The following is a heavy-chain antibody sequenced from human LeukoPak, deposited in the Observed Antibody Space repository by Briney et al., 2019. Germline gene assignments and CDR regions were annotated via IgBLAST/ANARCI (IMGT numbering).Heavy chain of an antibody. D-gene: IGHD3-22*01. CDR1: GGSIGSSTFY. CDR2: IYYTGST. CDR3: AKDKDIDDSSGFPDY. J-gene: IGHJ4*02. Sequence: SETLSLTCSVSGGSIGSSTFYWGWIRQPPGKGLEWIGSIYYTGSTYYNPSLKSRVTISVDTSKNQFSLKLSSVTAADTAVYYCAKDKDIDDSSGFPDYWGQGTLVTVSS. V-gene: IGHV4-39*02.